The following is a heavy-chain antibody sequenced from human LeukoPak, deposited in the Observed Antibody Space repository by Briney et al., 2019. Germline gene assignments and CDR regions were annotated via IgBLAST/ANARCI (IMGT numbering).Heavy chain of an antibody. J-gene: IGHJ4*02. CDR3: AREMATNGGGDY. CDR2: IYPSGTT. V-gene: IGHV4-38-2*02. D-gene: IGHD5-24*01. Sequence: PSETLSLTCTVSGYSISSGYYWGWIRQPPGKGLEWIGNIYPSGTTYYNPSLKTRVTISVDTSKNQFSLKLSSVTAADTAVYYCAREMATNGGGDYWGQGTLVTVSS. CDR1: GYSISSGYY.